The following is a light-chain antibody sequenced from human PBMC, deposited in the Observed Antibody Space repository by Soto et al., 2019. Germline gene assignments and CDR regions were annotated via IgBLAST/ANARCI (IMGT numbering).Light chain of an antibody. CDR3: QQYSNWPPWS. V-gene: IGKV3-15*01. CDR2: GAS. J-gene: IGKJ1*01. Sequence: EIVMTQSPATLSLSPGERATLSCRTSQSVGGNLAWYQKKPGQPPRLLIYGASTRATGIPARFSGSGSGREFTLTISILESEDFAVYYCQQYSNWPPWSFGQGTKVEIK. CDR1: QSVGGN.